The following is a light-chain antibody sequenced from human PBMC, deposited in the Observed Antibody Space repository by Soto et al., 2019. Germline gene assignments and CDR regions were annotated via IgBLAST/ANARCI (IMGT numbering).Light chain of an antibody. CDR2: DVG. CDR3: SSYTSSTTVV. V-gene: IGLV2-14*01. CDR1: SSDVGGYNY. J-gene: IGLJ2*01. Sequence: QSALTQPASVSGSPGQSITISCTGSSSDVGGYNYVSWYQQHPGKAPKLMIYDVGYRPSGVTNRCSGSKSGDTASLTISGLQPEDEADYYCSSYTSSTTVVFGGGTKLTVL.